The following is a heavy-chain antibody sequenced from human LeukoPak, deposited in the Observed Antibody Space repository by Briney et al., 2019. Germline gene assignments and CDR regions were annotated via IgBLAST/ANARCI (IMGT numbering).Heavy chain of an antibody. J-gene: IGHJ5*02. CDR3: AKDSAYYYGSGSYPTGWFDP. CDR1: GFTFSTYG. CDR2: ISYEGSNK. V-gene: IGHV3-30*18. Sequence: GGSLRLSCAASGFTFSTYGMHWVRQAPGKGLEWVAVISYEGSNKYSADSVKGRFTISRDNSKNTLYLQMNSLRAEDTAVYYRAKDSAYYYGSGSYPTGWFDPWGQGTLVTVSS. D-gene: IGHD3-10*01.